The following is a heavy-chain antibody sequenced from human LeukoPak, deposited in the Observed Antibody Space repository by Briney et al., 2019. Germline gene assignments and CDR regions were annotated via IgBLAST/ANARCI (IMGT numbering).Heavy chain of an antibody. CDR2: IYSSGST. CDR1: GGSISNHY. Sequence: SETLSLTCTVSGGSISNHYWSWIRQPAGRGLEWIGRIYSSGSTDYSPSLKSRVTMSVDTFKNHFSLKLSSATAADTAVYYCARDGGYCSGGSCYYWFDPWGQGTLVTVSS. CDR3: ARDGGYCSGGSCYYWFDP. D-gene: IGHD2-15*01. V-gene: IGHV4-4*07. J-gene: IGHJ5*02.